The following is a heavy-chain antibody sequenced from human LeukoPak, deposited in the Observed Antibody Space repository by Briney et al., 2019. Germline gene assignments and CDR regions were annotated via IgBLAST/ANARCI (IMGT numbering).Heavy chain of an antibody. CDR1: GGSISIAGYY. CDR2: IYSDGSS. D-gene: IGHD5-24*01. CDR3: ARVIRRDPYNYDGFDI. Sequence: SQTLSLTCTVSGGSISIAGYYWSWIRQPAGKGLEWIGRIYSDGSSNCSPSLKSRVTISIDTSKNQFSLNLSSVTAADTAVYYCARVIRRDPYNYDGFDIWGQGTMVTVSS. J-gene: IGHJ3*02. V-gene: IGHV4-61*02.